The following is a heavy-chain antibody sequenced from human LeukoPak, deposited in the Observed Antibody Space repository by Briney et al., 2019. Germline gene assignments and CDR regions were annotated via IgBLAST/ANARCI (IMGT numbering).Heavy chain of an antibody. Sequence: SETLSLTCAVYGGSFSGYYWSWIRQPPGEGLELIGGNKYSGSTNYNPSLKSRVTISVDTSKNQFSLKLSSVTAADTAVYYCARADIVVVVAATPYYYYGMDVWGQGTTVTVSS. J-gene: IGHJ6*02. CDR2: NKYSGST. V-gene: IGHV4-34*01. D-gene: IGHD2-15*01. CDR3: ARADIVVVVAATPYYYYGMDV. CDR1: GGSFSGYY.